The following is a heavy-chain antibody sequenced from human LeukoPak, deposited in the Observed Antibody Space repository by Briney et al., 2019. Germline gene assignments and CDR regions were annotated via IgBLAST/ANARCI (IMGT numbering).Heavy chain of an antibody. Sequence: GESLQISCKASGSTFTDYWIGWVRQVPGKGLEWMGIIYPGDSDTRYSPSFQGHVTMSVDKFINTAFLQWRSLKASDTATYFCARSYCDSNSCYTGVSWFDPWGQGTLVTVSS. D-gene: IGHD2-2*02. J-gene: IGHJ5*02. CDR3: ARSYCDSNSCYTGVSWFDP. CDR1: GSTFTDYW. V-gene: IGHV5-51*01. CDR2: IYPGDSDT.